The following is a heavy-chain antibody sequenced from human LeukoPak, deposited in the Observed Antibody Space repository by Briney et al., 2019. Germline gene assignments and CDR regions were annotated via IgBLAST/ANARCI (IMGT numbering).Heavy chain of an antibody. CDR2: INPNSGGT. CDR3: ARVKHELRWPYYFDY. CDR1: GYTFTSYY. J-gene: IGHJ4*02. D-gene: IGHD4-17*01. Sequence: ASVKVSCKASGYTFTSYYMHWVRQAPGQGLEWMGWINPNSGGTNYAQKFQGRVTMTRDTSISTTYMELSRLRSDDTAVYYCARVKHELRWPYYFDYWGQGTLVTVSS. V-gene: IGHV1-2*02.